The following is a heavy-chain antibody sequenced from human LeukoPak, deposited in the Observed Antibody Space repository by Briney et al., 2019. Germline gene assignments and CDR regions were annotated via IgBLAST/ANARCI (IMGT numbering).Heavy chain of an antibody. Sequence: GGSLRLSCAASGFTFSTYWMHWVRQVPGKGLVWVSRISSDGTNANYADSVKGRFTLSRDNSKNTLYLQMNSLRAEDTAVYYCAKKKTDYSYPSSFDYWGQGTLVTVSS. CDR2: ISSDGTNA. D-gene: IGHD4-11*01. CDR1: GFTFSTYW. J-gene: IGHJ4*02. V-gene: IGHV3-74*01. CDR3: AKKKTDYSYPSSFDY.